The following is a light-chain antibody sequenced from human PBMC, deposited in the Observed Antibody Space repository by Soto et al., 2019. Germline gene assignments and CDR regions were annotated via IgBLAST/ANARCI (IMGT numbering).Light chain of an antibody. CDR2: DVS. CDR1: SSDNGGYNY. CDR3: SSYTSSSTLNYV. V-gene: IGLV2-14*01. Sequence: QSALTQPASVSGSPGQSITISCTGTSSDNGGYNYVSWYQQHPGKAPKLMIYDVSNRPSGVSNRFCGSKSGNTASLTISGLQAEYEADYYCSSYTSSSTLNYVFGTGTKVTVL. J-gene: IGLJ1*01.